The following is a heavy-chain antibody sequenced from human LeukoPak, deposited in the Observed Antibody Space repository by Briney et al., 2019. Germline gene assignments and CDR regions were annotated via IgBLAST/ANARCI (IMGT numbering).Heavy chain of an antibody. D-gene: IGHD6-13*01. CDR1: GGSFSGYY. Sequence: SETLSLTCAVYGGSFSGYYWSWFRQPPGKGLEWIGEINHSGSTNYNPSLKSRVTISVDTSKNQFSLKLSSVTAADTAVYYCARGLKYSSSWYIFDYWGQGTLVTVSS. CDR3: ARGLKYSSSWYIFDY. J-gene: IGHJ4*02. V-gene: IGHV4-34*01. CDR2: INHSGST.